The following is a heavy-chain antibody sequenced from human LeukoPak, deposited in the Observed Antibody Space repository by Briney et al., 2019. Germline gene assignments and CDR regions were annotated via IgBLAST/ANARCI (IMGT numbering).Heavy chain of an antibody. V-gene: IGHV4-30-4*01. Sequence: SETLSLTCTVSGGSISSGDYYWSWIRQPPGKGLEWIGYIYYSGSTYYNPSLKSRVTISVDTSKNQFSLKLSSVTAADTAVYYCARSYLGGWYYFDYWGQGTLVTVSS. J-gene: IGHJ4*02. CDR1: GGSISSGDYY. D-gene: IGHD6-19*01. CDR3: ARSYLGGWYYFDY. CDR2: IYYSGST.